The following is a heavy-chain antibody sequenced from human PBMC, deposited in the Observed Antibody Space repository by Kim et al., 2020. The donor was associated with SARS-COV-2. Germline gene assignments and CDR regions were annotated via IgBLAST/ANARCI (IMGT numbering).Heavy chain of an antibody. CDR3: ARRAYYDYIWGSYLVDYFDY. J-gene: IGHJ4*02. V-gene: IGHV3-21*01. CDR2: ISSSSSYI. D-gene: IGHD3-16*01. Sequence: GVSLRLSCAAAGFTFSSYSMNWVRQAPGKGLEWVSSISSSSSYIYYADSVKGRFTISRDNAKNSLYLQMNSLRAEDTAVYYCARRAYYDYIWGSYLVDYFDYWGQGTLVPVSS. CDR1: GFTFSSYS.